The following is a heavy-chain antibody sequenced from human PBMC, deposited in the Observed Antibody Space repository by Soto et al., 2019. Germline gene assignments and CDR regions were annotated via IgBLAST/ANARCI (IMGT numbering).Heavy chain of an antibody. J-gene: IGHJ4*02. CDR2: IYYSGST. CDR3: ATLWFGEADY. V-gene: IGHV4-39*01. Sequence: QLQLQESGPGLLKPSETLSLTCTVSGGSMSTSYYWGWIRQPPGKGLEWIGGIYYSGSTYYNPSLKSRVTISVDTSKNQFSLKLTSVTAADTSVYYCATLWFGEADYWGQGTLVTVSS. D-gene: IGHD3-10*01. CDR1: GGSMSTSYY.